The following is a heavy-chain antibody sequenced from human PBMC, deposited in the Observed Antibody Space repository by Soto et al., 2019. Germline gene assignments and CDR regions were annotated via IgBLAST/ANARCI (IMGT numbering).Heavy chain of an antibody. CDR2: ISWDGGST. V-gene: IGHV3-43D*04. CDR3: AKDISYYYDSSGYLDY. J-gene: IGHJ4*02. CDR1: GFTFDDYA. D-gene: IGHD3-22*01. Sequence: QAGGSLRLSCAASGFTFDDYAMHWVRQAPGKGLEWVSLISWDGGSTYYADSVKGRFTISRDNSKNSLYLQMNSLRAEDTALYYCAKDISYYYDSSGYLDYWGQGTLVTVSS.